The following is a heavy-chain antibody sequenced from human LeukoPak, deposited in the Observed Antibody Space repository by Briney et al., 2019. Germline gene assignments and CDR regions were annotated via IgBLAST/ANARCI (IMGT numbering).Heavy chain of an antibody. D-gene: IGHD3-3*01. Sequence: GGPLRLSCAASGFTFSSYAMHWVRQAPGKGLEWVAVISYDGSNKYYADSVKGRFTISRDNSKNTLYLQMNSLRAEDTAVYYCARDFLESYYFDYWGQGTLVTVSS. J-gene: IGHJ4*02. V-gene: IGHV3-30-3*01. CDR1: GFTFSSYA. CDR3: ARDFLESYYFDY. CDR2: ISYDGSNK.